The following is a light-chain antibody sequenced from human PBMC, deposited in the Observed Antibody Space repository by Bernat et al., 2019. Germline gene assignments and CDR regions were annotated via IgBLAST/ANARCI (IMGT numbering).Light chain of an antibody. J-gene: IGLJ3*02. CDR1: SSDIGASTY. Sequence: QSALTQPRSVSGSPGQSVTISCTGTSSDIGASTYVSWYQQLPGTAPRLIIYDVNKRPSGVPVRLSGSKSGNTASLTIFGLQADDEADYYCCSSTGTDSRVFGGGTKLTVL. CDR2: DVN. V-gene: IGLV2-11*01. CDR3: CSSTGTDSRV.